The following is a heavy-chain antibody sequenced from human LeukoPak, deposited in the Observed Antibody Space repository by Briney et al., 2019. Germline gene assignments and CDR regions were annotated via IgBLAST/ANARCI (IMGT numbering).Heavy chain of an antibody. D-gene: IGHD5-18*01. CDR3: GTTWIQLWPGSHPDDY. V-gene: IGHV3-23*01. CDR1: GFTFSSYA. J-gene: IGHJ4*02. CDR2: ISGSGGST. Sequence: PGGSLRLSCAASGFTFSSYAMSWVRQAPGKGLEWVSAISGSGGSTYYADSVKGRFTISRDNSKNTLYLQMNSLRAEDTAVYYCGTTWIQLWPGSHPDDYWGQGTLVTVSS.